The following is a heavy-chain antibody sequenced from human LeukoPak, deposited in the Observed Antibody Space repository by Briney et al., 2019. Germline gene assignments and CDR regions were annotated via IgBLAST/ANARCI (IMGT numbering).Heavy chain of an antibody. CDR1: GYTFTSYA. CDR3: ARGAGYTXXYHLDY. J-gene: IGHJ4*02. D-gene: IGHD3-16*02. V-gene: IGHV1-3*01. CDR2: INAGSGNT. Sequence: ASVKVSCKASGYTFTSYAMHWVRQAPGQRLEWMGWINAGSGNTRYSQKFQGRVTITRGTSASTAYMELNTLRSEDTAVYYCARGAGYTXXYHLDYWGQGTLVTVSS.